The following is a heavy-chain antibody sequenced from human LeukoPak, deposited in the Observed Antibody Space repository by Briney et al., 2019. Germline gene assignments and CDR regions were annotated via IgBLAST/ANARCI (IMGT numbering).Heavy chain of an antibody. J-gene: IGHJ4*02. CDR2: IYYSGST. D-gene: IGHD5-12*01. CDR3: ARGGVATSRQWFDY. V-gene: IGHV4-39*01. CDR1: GGSISSSSYY. Sequence: SETLSLTCTVSGGSISSSSYYWGWIRQPPGKGLEWIGSIYYSGSTYYNPSLKSRVTISVDTSKNQFSLKLSSVTAADTAVYYCARGGVATSRQWFDYWGQGTLVTVSS.